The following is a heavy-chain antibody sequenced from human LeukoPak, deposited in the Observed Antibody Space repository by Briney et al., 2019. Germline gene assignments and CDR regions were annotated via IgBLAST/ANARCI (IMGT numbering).Heavy chain of an antibody. CDR2: IRYDGSNK. J-gene: IGHJ4*02. D-gene: IGHD2-15*01. Sequence: PGGSLRLSCAASGFTFSSYGMHWVRQAPGKGLEWVAFIRYDGSNKYYADSVKGRFTISRDNSKNTLYLQMNSLRAEDTAVYYCAKDLFDVVVVAALYWGQGTLVTVSS. CDR3: AKDLFDVVVVAALY. CDR1: GFTFSSYG. V-gene: IGHV3-30*02.